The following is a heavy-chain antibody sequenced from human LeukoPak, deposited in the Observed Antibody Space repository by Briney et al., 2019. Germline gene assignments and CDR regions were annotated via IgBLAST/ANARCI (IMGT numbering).Heavy chain of an antibody. Sequence: PGGSLRLSCAASGFTFSSYGMHWVRQAPGKGLEWVAFIRYDGSNKYYADSVKGRFTISRDNSKNTLYLQMNSLRADDTAVYYCAKSDCTSTSCHPFDYWGQGTLVTVSS. V-gene: IGHV3-30*02. CDR2: IRYDGSNK. CDR3: AKSDCTSTSCHPFDY. CDR1: GFTFSSYG. J-gene: IGHJ4*02. D-gene: IGHD2-2*01.